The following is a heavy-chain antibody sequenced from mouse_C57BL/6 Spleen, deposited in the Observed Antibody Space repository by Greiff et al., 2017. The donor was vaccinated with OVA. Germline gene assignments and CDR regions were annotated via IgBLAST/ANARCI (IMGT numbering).Heavy chain of an antibody. CDR1: GFTFSDYY. CDR3: ASDSNGYWYFDV. D-gene: IGHD2-5*01. J-gene: IGHJ1*03. CDR2: ISNGGGST. V-gene: IGHV5-12*01. Sequence: EVQRVESGGGLVQPGGSLKLSCAASGFTFSDYYMYWVRQTPEKRLEWVAYISNGGGSTYYPDTVKSRFTISRDNAKNTLDLQMSRLKSEDTAMYYCASDSNGYWYFDVWGTGTTVTVSS.